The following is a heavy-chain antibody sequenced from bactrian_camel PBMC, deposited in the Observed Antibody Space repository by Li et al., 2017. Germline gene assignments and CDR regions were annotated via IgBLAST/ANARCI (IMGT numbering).Heavy chain of an antibody. J-gene: IGHJ4*01. CDR3: AAAPGPRGYCDHNLPS. Sequence: HVQLVESGGGTVQSGGSLRLSCVESGPVYRHNYMAWFRQAPGKGREGVAGINSNGNILYGDSVVGRFTISNDSARDTLYLQMNSLGPDDTAIYYCAAAPGPRGYCDHNLPSGAGGPRSPSP. CDR2: INSNGNI. D-gene: IGHD2*01. V-gene: IGHV3S53*01. CDR1: GPVYRHNY.